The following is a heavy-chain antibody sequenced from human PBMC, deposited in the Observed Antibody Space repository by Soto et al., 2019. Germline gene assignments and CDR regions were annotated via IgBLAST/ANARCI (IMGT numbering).Heavy chain of an antibody. J-gene: IGHJ6*02. V-gene: IGHV1-3*01. D-gene: IGHD6-13*01. CDR2: INAGNGNT. Sequence: GASVKVSCKSSGYTFTSYAMHWLRQAPGQRLEWMGWINAGNGNTKYSQKSQGRVTITRDTSASTAYMELSSLRSEDTAVYYCARSPPYSSSWDYYYYYGMDVWGQGTTVTVSS. CDR3: ARSPPYSSSWDYYYYYGMDV. CDR1: GYTFTSYA.